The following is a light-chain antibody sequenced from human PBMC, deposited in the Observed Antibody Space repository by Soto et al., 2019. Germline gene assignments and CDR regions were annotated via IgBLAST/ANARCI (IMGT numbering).Light chain of an antibody. V-gene: IGKV3-20*01. CDR2: GAS. CDR1: QSVRSNF. CDR3: QQYGSSGT. J-gene: IGKJ1*01. Sequence: EIVLAQSPGTLSLSAGERATLSCRASQSVRSNFLAWYQQKPGQAPRLLIYGASNRATGIPDRFSGSGSGTDFTLTITRLEPEDFAMYYCQQYGSSGTFGQGTKVDIK.